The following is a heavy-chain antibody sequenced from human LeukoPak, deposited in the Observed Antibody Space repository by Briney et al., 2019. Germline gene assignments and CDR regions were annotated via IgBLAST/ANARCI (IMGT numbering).Heavy chain of an antibody. CDR3: ARRAPVDI. CDR1: GGSISSSSYC. D-gene: IGHD6-19*01. CDR2: IYYSGST. J-gene: IGHJ3*02. Sequence: PSETLSLTCTVSGGSISSSSYCWGWIRQPPGKGLEWIGSIYYSGSTYYNPSLKSRVTISVDTSKNQFSLKLSSVTAADTAVYYCARRAPVDIWGQGTMVTVSS. V-gene: IGHV4-39*01.